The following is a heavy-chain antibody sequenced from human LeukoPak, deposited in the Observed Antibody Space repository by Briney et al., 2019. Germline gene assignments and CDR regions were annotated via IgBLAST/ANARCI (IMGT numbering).Heavy chain of an antibody. Sequence: PGGSLRLSCAASGFTFSSYGMPWVRQAPGKGLEWVSAISGSGGSTYYADSVKGRFTISRDNSKNTLYLQMNSLRAEDTAVYYCAKGRRLLLRVPFDYWGQGTLVTVSS. V-gene: IGHV3-23*01. CDR2: ISGSGGST. CDR1: GFTFSSYG. J-gene: IGHJ4*02. D-gene: IGHD3-22*01. CDR3: AKGRRLLLRVPFDY.